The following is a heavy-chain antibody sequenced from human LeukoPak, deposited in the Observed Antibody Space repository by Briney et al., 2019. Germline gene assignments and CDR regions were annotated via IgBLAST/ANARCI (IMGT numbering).Heavy chain of an antibody. CDR1: GGSISSYY. V-gene: IGHV4-59*01. CDR3: ARGVLGIAAAGVRWYFEL. J-gene: IGHJ2*01. CDR2: IYYSGST. D-gene: IGHD6-13*01. Sequence: SETLSLTCTVSGGSISSYYWSWIRQPPGKGLEWIGYIYYSGSTNYNPSLKSRVTISVDTSKNQFSLKLSSVTAADTAVYYCARGVLGIAAAGVRWYFELWGRGTLFTVSS.